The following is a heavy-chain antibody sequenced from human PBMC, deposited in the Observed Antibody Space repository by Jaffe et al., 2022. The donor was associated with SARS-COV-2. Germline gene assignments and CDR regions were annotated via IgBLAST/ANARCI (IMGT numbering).Heavy chain of an antibody. CDR1: GFTFDDYA. CDR2: ISWNSGSI. Sequence: EVQLVESGGGLVQPGRSLRLSCAASGFTFDDYAMHWVRQAPGKGLEWVSGISWNSGSIGYADSVKGRFTISRDNAKNSLYLQMNSLRAEDTALYYCAKDHSGSPYYYGMDVWGQGTTVTVSS. CDR3: AKDHSGSPYYYGMDV. D-gene: IGHD1-26*01. V-gene: IGHV3-9*01. J-gene: IGHJ6*02.